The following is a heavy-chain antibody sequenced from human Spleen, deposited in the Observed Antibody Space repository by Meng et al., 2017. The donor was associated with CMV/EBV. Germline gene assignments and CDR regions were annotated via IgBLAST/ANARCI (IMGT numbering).Heavy chain of an antibody. CDR2: INHSCST. D-gene: IGHD3-3*01. CDR1: GVSFNGYA. Sequence: VQLQRWGAVLLVPSLSPTLTFAVYGVSFNGYAWSWIRQPPGKGLEWIGKINHSCSTNNTPSLKSRVTISVDTSKTQFSLKLSSVTAADTAVYYCARCRWSGYHYFDYWGQGTLVTVSS. J-gene: IGHJ4*02. CDR3: ARCRWSGYHYFDY. V-gene: IGHV4-34*02.